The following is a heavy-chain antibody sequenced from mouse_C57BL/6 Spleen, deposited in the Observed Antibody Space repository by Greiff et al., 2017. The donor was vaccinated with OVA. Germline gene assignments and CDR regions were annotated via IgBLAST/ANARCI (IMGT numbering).Heavy chain of an antibody. V-gene: IGHV1-81*01. Sequence: VQLQESGAELARPGASVKLSCKASGYTFTSYGISWVKQRTGPGLEWIGEIYPRSGNTYYNEKFKGKATLTADKSSSTAYMELRSLTSEDSAVYFCAISGSYAMDYWGQGTSVTVSS. CDR3: AISGSYAMDY. CDR2: IYPRSGNT. CDR1: GYTFTSYG. J-gene: IGHJ4*01. D-gene: IGHD3-1*01.